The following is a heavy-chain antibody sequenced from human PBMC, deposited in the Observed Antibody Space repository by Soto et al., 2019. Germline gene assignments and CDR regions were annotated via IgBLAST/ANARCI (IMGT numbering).Heavy chain of an antibody. J-gene: IGHJ6*02. CDR3: AKDHWRGYTDYYYYGMDV. D-gene: IGHD3-3*01. V-gene: IGHV3-23*01. CDR2: ISGSGGST. Sequence: GGSLRPSCAASGFTFSSYAMSWVRQAPGKGLEWVSAISGSGGSTYYADSVKGRFTISRDNSKNTLYLQMNSLRAEDTAVYYCAKDHWRGYTDYYYYGMDVWGQGTTVTVSS. CDR1: GFTFSSYA.